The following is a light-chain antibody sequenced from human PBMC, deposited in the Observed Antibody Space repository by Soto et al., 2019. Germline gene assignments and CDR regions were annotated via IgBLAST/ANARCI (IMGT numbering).Light chain of an antibody. CDR2: DAS. J-gene: IGKJ1*01. CDR1: QSVSSK. V-gene: IGKV3-15*01. CDR3: QHYSTWLWT. Sequence: EIVMTQSPGTLSVSPGERATLSCRASQSVSSKLAWYQQKPGQAPRLLIYDASARATGIPARFSGSGSGTEFTLTISSLQSEDSAVYYCQHYSTWLWTFGQGTKVEVK.